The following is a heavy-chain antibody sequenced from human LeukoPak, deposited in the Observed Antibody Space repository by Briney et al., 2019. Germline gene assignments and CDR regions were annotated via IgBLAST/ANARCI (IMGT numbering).Heavy chain of an antibody. V-gene: IGHV3-30*02. Sequence: PGGSLRLSCAASGFTFSSYGMHWVRQAPGKGLEWVAFVRYDGSNKYYADSVKGRFTISRDNSKNTLYLQMNSLRAEDTAVYYCAKDGGSATRPDYWGQGTLVTVSP. J-gene: IGHJ4*02. CDR2: VRYDGSNK. CDR3: AKDGGSATRPDY. D-gene: IGHD2-15*01. CDR1: GFTFSSYG.